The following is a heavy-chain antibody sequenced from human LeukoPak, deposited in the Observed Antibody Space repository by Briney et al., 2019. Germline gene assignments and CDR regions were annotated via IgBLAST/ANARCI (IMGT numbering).Heavy chain of an antibody. CDR2: VASGGGT. CDR1: GFTFSIYA. CDR3: ARGPDPVVRGPRRAFDL. J-gene: IGHJ3*01. V-gene: IGHV3-23*01. D-gene: IGHD3-10*01. Sequence: GSLRLSCAASGFTFSIYAMSWVRQAPGKGMEWVSAVASGGGTYYADSVKGRFIISRDDSKSTVYLQMNSLRVDDTAMYYCARGPDPVVRGPRRAFDLWGQGTMVTVSS.